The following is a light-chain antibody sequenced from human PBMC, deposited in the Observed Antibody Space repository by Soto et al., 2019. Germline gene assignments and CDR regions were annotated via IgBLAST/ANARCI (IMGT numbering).Light chain of an antibody. Sequence: QAVLTQPPSASGTPGQRVTISCSGSSSNIGSHTVTWYQQLPGTAPKLLIYGQSRRPSGVPDRFSGSKSGTSASLAISGLQSEDEADYYCAVWDDRLDGRAFGGGTKVTVL. V-gene: IGLV1-44*01. CDR1: SSNIGSHT. CDR2: GQS. J-gene: IGLJ2*01. CDR3: AVWDDRLDGRA.